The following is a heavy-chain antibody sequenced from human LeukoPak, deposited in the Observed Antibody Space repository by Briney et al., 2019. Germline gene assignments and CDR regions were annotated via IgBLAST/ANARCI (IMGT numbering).Heavy chain of an antibody. CDR1: GFTFSSYW. CDR2: IKQDGSEK. J-gene: IGHJ4*02. Sequence: GGSLRLSCAASGFTFSSYWMSWVRQAPGKGLEWVANIKQDGSEKYYVDSVKGRFTISRDNAKNSLYLQMNSLRAEDTAVYYCAKHRSGSYYEAFDYWGRGTLVTVSS. V-gene: IGHV3-7*02. D-gene: IGHD3-10*01. CDR3: AKHRSGSYYEAFDY.